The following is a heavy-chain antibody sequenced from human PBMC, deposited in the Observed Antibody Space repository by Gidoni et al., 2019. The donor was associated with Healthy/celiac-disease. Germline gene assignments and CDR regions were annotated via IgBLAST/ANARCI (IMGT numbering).Heavy chain of an antibody. CDR3: AAGSCYRLNCFDY. J-gene: IGHJ4*02. D-gene: IGHD2-15*01. CDR1: GGTFSSDA. CDR2: IIPIFGTA. V-gene: IGHV1-69*01. Sequence: QVQLVQSGAEVKKPGSSVEVLCKASGGTFSSDAISWVRQAPGQGLEWMGGIIPIFGTANYAQKFQGRVTITADESTSTAYMELSSLRSEDTAVYYCAAGSCYRLNCFDYWGQGTLVTVSS.